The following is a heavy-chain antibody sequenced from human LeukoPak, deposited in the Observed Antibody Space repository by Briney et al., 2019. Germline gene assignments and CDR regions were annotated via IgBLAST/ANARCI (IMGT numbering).Heavy chain of an antibody. CDR1: GFTFSSYS. CDR3: ARVLLWFGESYYGMDV. CDR2: ISSSSSYI. V-gene: IGHV3-21*01. D-gene: IGHD3-10*01. J-gene: IGHJ6*04. Sequence: GGSLRLSCAASGFTFSSYSMNWVRQAPGKGLEWVSSISSSSSYIYYAVPVKGRFTISRDNAKNSLYLQMNSLRAEDTAVYYCARVLLWFGESYYGMDVWGKGTTVTVSS.